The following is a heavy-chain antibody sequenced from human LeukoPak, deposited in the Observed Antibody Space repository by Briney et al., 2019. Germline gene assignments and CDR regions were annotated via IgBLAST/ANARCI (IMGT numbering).Heavy chain of an antibody. CDR1: GFTFSQYG. CDR3: ARHLSGVTGYTYGRGIDY. V-gene: IGHV3-21*06. J-gene: IGHJ4*02. CDR2: IDSSGGYM. D-gene: IGHD5-18*01. Sequence: GGSLRLSCAASGFTFSQYGMSWVRQAPGKGLEWVSSIDSSGGYMFYADSVKGRFIISRDNAKDSLYLQMNSLRAEDTAVYYCARHLSGVTGYTYGRGIDYWGQGTLVTVSS.